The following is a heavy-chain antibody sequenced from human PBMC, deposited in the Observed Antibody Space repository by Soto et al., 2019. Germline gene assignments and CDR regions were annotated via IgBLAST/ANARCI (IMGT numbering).Heavy chain of an antibody. Sequence: SETLSLTCTVSGGSISSGGYYWSWIRQHPGKGLEWIGYIYYSGSTYYNPSLKSRVTISVDTSKNQFSLKLSSVTAADTAVYYCARARMEVLSARPYAFDIWGQGTMVTVSS. V-gene: IGHV4-31*03. CDR2: IYYSGST. CDR1: GGSISSGGYY. J-gene: IGHJ3*02. D-gene: IGHD2-8*01. CDR3: ARARMEVLSARPYAFDI.